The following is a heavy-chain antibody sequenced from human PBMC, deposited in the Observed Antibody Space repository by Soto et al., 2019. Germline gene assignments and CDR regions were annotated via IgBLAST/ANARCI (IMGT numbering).Heavy chain of an antibody. V-gene: IGHV1-18*01. CDR3: ARDGLRLTGERGEVVADKDAFDI. CDR1: GYTFTSYG. CDR2: ISAYNGNT. D-gene: IGHD2-15*01. Sequence: QVQLVQSGAEVKKPGASVKVSCKASGYTFTSYGVSWVRQAPGQGLEWMGWISAYNGNTNYAQKLQGRVTMTTDTSADTAHMEMRIMRCEDEAVYDCARDGLRLTGERGEVVADKDAFDIWGQGTIVTVSS. J-gene: IGHJ3*02.